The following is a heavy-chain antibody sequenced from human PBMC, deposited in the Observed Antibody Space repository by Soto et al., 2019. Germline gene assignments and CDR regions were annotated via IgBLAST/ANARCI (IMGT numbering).Heavy chain of an antibody. V-gene: IGHV1-18*01. D-gene: IGHD3-22*01. CDR1: GYTFTSYG. Sequence: GASVKVSCKASGYTFTSYGISWVRQAPGQGLEWMGWISVYNGNTNYAQKLQGRVTMTTDTSTSTAYMELRSLRSDDTAVYYCARVGLRYYYDSSAWGWFDPWGQGTLVTVS. CDR3: ARVGLRYYYDSSAWGWFDP. J-gene: IGHJ5*02. CDR2: ISVYNGNT.